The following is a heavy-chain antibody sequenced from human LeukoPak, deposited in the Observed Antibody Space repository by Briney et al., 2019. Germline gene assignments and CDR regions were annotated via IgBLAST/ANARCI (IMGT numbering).Heavy chain of an antibody. CDR3: ARDRVGAKDYYYMDV. CDR1: GYTFTSYG. Sequence: GASVKVSCKASGYTFTSYGISWVRQAPGQGLEWMGWISAYNGNTNYAQKLQGRVTMTTDTSTSTAYMELRSLRSDDTAVYYCARDRVGAKDYYYMDVWGKGTTVTVSS. V-gene: IGHV1-18*01. J-gene: IGHJ6*03. D-gene: IGHD1-26*01. CDR2: ISAYNGNT.